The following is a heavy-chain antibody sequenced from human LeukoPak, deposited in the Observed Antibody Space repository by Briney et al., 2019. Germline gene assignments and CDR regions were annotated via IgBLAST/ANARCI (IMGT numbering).Heavy chain of an antibody. CDR1: GFTFSSYG. Sequence: GGSLRLSCAASGFTFSSYGMHWVRQAPGKGLEWVAVIWYDGSNKYYADSVKGRFTISRDNSKITLYLQMNSLRAEDTAVYYCARGDIVVVPAALQHWGQGTLVTVSS. J-gene: IGHJ1*01. CDR3: ARGDIVVVPAALQH. CDR2: IWYDGSNK. V-gene: IGHV3-33*01. D-gene: IGHD2-2*01.